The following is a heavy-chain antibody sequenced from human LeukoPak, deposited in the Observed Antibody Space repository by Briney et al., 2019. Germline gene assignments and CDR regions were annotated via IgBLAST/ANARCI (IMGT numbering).Heavy chain of an antibody. V-gene: IGHV6-1*01. CDR3: ARSYYDILTGYYGRDYYYMDV. J-gene: IGHJ6*03. CDR2: TYYRSKWYN. D-gene: IGHD3-9*01. Sequence: SQTLSLTCAISGDSVSSNSAAWHWLRQSPSRGLEWLGRTYYRSKWYNDYAVSVKSRITINPDTSKNQFSLQLNSVTPEDTAVYYCARSYYDILTGYYGRDYYYMDVWGKGTTVTISS. CDR1: GDSVSSNSAA.